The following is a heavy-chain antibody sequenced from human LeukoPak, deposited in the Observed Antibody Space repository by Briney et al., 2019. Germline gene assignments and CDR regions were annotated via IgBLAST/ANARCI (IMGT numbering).Heavy chain of an antibody. Sequence: GGSLRLSCAASGFTFSSYEMNCVRQAPGKGLEWVSYIRSSGSTIYYADSVKGRFTISRDNAKNSLYLQMNSLRAADTAVYYCARRDDSSGYYYDYWGQGTLVTVSS. CDR1: GFTFSSYE. V-gene: IGHV3-48*03. CDR3: ARRDDSSGYYYDY. CDR2: IRSSGSTI. D-gene: IGHD3-22*01. J-gene: IGHJ4*02.